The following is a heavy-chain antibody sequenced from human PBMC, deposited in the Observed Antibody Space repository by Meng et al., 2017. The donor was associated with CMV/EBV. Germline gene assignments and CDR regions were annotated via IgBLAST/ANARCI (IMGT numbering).Heavy chain of an antibody. CDR1: GGSISSSGYY. CDR2: IYYSGST. Sequence: LQRQCAGPGLVKPSETLSLTCTVSGGSISSSGYYWCWIRQPPGKWLEWIRSIYYSGSTYYNPSLKSRVTISVDTSKNQFSLKLSSVTAADTAVYYCARDSAVAGVVDYWGQGTLVTVSS. CDR3: ARDSAVAGVVDY. J-gene: IGHJ4*02. D-gene: IGHD6-19*01. V-gene: IGHV4-39*07.